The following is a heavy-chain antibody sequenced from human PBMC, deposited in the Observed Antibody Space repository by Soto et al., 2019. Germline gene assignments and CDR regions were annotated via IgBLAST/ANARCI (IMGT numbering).Heavy chain of an antibody. J-gene: IGHJ4*02. CDR3: VRDRNDFWSGYPYYFNY. V-gene: IGHV1-3*01. CDR2: INAGNGNT. Sequence: ASVKVSCKASGYTFTSYAMHWVRQAPGQRLEWMGWINAGNGNTKYSQKFQGRVTITRDTSASTAYMELSSLRSEDTAVYYCVRDRNDFWSGYPYYFNYWGQGTLVTVSS. D-gene: IGHD3-3*01. CDR1: GYTFTSYA.